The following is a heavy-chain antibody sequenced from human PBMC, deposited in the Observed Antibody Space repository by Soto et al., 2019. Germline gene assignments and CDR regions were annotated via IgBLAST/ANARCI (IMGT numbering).Heavy chain of an antibody. CDR1: GVTFSSYA. V-gene: IGHV1-69*06. CDR2: IIPIFGTA. D-gene: IGHD3-22*01. Sequence: QVQLVQSGAEVKKPGSSVKVSCKASGVTFSSYAISWVRQAPGQGLEWMGGIIPIFGTANYAQKFQGRVTITADKSTSTAYMELSSLRSEDTAVYYCASNPYYYDSSGPAEYFQHWGQGTLVTVSS. CDR3: ASNPYYYDSSGPAEYFQH. J-gene: IGHJ1*01.